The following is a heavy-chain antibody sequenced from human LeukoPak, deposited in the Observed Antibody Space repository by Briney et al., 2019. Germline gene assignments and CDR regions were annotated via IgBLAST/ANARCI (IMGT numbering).Heavy chain of an antibody. CDR1: GGSLSSSNW. Sequence: PSGTLSLTCAVSGGSLSSSNWWSWVRQPPGKGLEWIGEIYHSGSTNYNPSLKSRVTISVDKSKNQFSLKLSSVTAADTAVYYCAREKGSSTSLTILDLSWFDPWGQGTLVTVSS. CDR2: IYHSGST. CDR3: AREKGSSTSLTILDLSWFDP. D-gene: IGHD2-2*01. J-gene: IGHJ5*02. V-gene: IGHV4-4*02.